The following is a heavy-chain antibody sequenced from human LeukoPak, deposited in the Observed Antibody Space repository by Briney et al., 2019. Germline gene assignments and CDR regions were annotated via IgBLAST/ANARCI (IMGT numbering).Heavy chain of an antibody. CDR3: ACLGDYGRVGY. CDR1: GGSISSSSYY. J-gene: IGHJ4*02. D-gene: IGHD4/OR15-4a*01. CDR2: IYYSGST. V-gene: IGHV4-39*01. Sequence: SGTLFLLCTVSGGSISSSSYYWGWIRQPPGKGLGWIGSIYYSGSTYYNPSLKSRVTISGDTSKNQFSLKLSSVTAADTAVYYCACLGDYGRVGYWGQGTLVTVSS.